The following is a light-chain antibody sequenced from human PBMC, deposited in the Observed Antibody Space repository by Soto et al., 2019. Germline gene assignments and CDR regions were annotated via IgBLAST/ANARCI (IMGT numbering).Light chain of an antibody. V-gene: IGLV2-8*01. CDR1: SSDVGGYNY. CDR2: EVS. Sequence: QSALTQPPSASGSPGQSVTISCTGTSSDVGGYNYVSWYQQHSGKAPNLMIYEVSKRPSGVPDRFSGSKSGNTASLTVSGLQAEDEADYYCCSYAGSNNFVVFGGGTKVTVL. CDR3: CSYAGSNNFVV. J-gene: IGLJ2*01.